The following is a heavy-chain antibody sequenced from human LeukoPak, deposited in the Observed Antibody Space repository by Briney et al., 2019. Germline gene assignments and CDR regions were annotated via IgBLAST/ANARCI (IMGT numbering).Heavy chain of an antibody. CDR3: AKDGRIFGVVTGHMDV. CDR2: IRYDGSNK. Sequence: GGSLRLSCAASGFTFSSYGMHWVRQAPGKGLEWVAFIRYDGSNKYYAYSVKGRFTISRDNSKNTLYLQMNSLRAEDTAVYYCAKDGRIFGVVTGHMDVWGKGTTVTVSS. CDR1: GFTFSSYG. D-gene: IGHD3-3*01. J-gene: IGHJ6*03. V-gene: IGHV3-30*02.